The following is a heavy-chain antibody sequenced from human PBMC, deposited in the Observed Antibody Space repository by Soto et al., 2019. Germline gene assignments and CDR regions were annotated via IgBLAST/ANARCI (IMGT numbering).Heavy chain of an antibody. D-gene: IGHD5-12*01. CDR3: ARTLRGYSGYDAGYYYYYYGMDV. CDR2: IYYSGST. J-gene: IGHJ6*02. CDR1: GGSISSSSYY. V-gene: IGHV4-39*01. Sequence: SETLSLTCTVSGGSISSSSYYWGWIRQPPGKGLEWIGSIYYSGSTYYNPSLKSRVTISVDTSKNQISLKLSSVTAADTAVYYCARTLRGYSGYDAGYYYYYYGMDVWGQGTTVTVSS.